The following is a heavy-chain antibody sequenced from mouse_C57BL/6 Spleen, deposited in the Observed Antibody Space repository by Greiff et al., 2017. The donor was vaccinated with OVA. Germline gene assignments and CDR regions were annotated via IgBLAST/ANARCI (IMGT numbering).Heavy chain of an antibody. J-gene: IGHJ4*01. Sequence: VQLQQPGAELVRPGSSVKLSCKASGYNFTSYWMHWVKQRPIQGLEWIGNIDPSDSETHYNQKFKDKATLTVDKSSSTAYMQLSSLTSEDSAVYYCARGGYGSSPYAMDYWGQGTSVTVSS. CDR1: GYNFTSYW. CDR3: ARGGYGSSPYAMDY. CDR2: IDPSDSET. D-gene: IGHD1-1*01. V-gene: IGHV1-52*01.